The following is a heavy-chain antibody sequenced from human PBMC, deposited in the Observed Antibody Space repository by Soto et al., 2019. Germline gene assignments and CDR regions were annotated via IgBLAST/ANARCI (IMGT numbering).Heavy chain of an antibody. Sequence: QVQLVQSGAEVKKPGSSVKVSCKASGGTFSSYAISWVRQAPGQGLEWMGGIIPIFGTANYAQKFQGRVTITADESTSTAYMELSSLRSEDTAVYYCARDAGQQQLVTERHWFDPWGQGTLVTVSS. CDR1: GGTFSSYA. CDR2: IIPIFGTA. CDR3: ARDAGQQQLVTERHWFDP. J-gene: IGHJ5*02. V-gene: IGHV1-69*12. D-gene: IGHD6-13*01.